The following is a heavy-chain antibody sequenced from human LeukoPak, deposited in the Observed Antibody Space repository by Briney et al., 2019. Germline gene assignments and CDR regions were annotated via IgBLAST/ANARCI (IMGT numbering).Heavy chain of an antibody. Sequence: GGSLRLSCAASGFTFSSYSMNWLRQAPGKGLEWVSSISSSSSYIYYADSVKGRFTISRDNAKNSLYLQMNSLRAEDTAVYYCARDTYYGSGSLDYWGQGTLVTVSS. J-gene: IGHJ4*02. CDR1: GFTFSSYS. CDR2: ISSSSSYI. CDR3: ARDTYYGSGSLDY. V-gene: IGHV3-21*01. D-gene: IGHD3-10*01.